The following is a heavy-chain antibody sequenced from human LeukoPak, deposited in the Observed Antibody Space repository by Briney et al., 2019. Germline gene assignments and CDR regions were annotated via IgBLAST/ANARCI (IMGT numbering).Heavy chain of an antibody. V-gene: IGHV4-39*01. D-gene: IGHD3-10*01. J-gene: IGHJ4*02. CDR1: GGSIRSSSYY. CDR3: ASAGSYWVDY. Sequence: SETLSLTCTVSGGSIRSSSYYWGWIRQPPGKGLEWIGSTYYSGSTYYNPSLESRVTISVDTSKNQFSLKLSPVTAADMAVYYCASAGSYWVDYWGQGTLVTVSS. CDR2: TYYSGST.